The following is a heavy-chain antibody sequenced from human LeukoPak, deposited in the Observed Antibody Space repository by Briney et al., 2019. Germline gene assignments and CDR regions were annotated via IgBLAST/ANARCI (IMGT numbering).Heavy chain of an antibody. CDR2: IYYSGST. D-gene: IGHD3-9*01. CDR1: GGSISSGGYS. J-gene: IGHJ5*02. Sequence: PSETLSLTCAVSGGSISSGGYSWSWIRPPPGKGLEWFGYIYYSGSTYYNPSLKSRVTISVDTSKNQFSLKLSSVTAADTAVYYCARRIGVDYDILTGGFFDPWGQGTLVTVSS. CDR3: ARRIGVDYDILTGGFFDP. V-gene: IGHV4-30-4*07.